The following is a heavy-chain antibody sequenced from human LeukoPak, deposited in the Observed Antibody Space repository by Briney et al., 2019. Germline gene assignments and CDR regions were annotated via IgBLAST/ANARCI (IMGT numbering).Heavy chain of an antibody. CDR2: ISTGSSTM. Sequence: GSLTLSCPASGFTFSTYGMSWVRQAPGKGLEWVSYISTGSSTMYYADSVKGRFTISRDNVKNSLDLQMNSLRAEDTAMYYCARDGTVGAFFDYWPERTLVTVSS. V-gene: IGHV3-48*01. D-gene: IGHD1-26*01. J-gene: IGHJ4*02. CDR3: ARDGTVGAFFDY. CDR1: GFTFSTYG.